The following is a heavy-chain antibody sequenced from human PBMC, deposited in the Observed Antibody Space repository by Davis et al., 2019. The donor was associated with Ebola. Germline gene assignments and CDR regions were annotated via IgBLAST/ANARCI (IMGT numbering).Heavy chain of an antibody. Sequence: PGGSLRLSCAASGFTFSSYSMNWVRQAPGKGLEWVSYISSSGSTIYYADSVKGRFTISRDNSKNTLYLQMNSLRAEDTAVYYCAKGRRSTVTYAGGMDVWGQGTTVTVSS. V-gene: IGHV3-48*01. CDR1: GFTFSSYS. J-gene: IGHJ6*02. D-gene: IGHD4-17*01. CDR2: ISSSGSTI. CDR3: AKGRRSTVTYAGGMDV.